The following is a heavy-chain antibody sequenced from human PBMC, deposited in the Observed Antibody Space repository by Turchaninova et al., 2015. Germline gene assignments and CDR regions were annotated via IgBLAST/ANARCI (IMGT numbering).Heavy chain of an antibody. V-gene: IGHV4-31*03. D-gene: IGHD3-16*01. CDR2: FYGNGDP. CDR3: ARDRRLSGGYFDY. CDR1: GSAVKTVHFY. Sequence: QLQLQESGPGLETPSNSLRLPGMVSGSAVKTVHFYWSWVRQQPGKGLGWIGSFYGNGDPYYNPSLKSRVKILIDTSRNQFSLRLESVTAADTAVYYCARDRRLSGGYFDYWGPGTTVTVSS. J-gene: IGHJ4*02.